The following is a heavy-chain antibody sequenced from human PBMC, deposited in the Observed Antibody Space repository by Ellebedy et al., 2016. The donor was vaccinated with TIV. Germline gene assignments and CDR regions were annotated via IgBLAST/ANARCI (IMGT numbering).Heavy chain of an antibody. CDR3: TRGVVVTTSYSQY. CDR1: GFTPSNYG. Sequence: GESLKISCEASGFTPSNYGIHWVRQAPGKGLEWVALILSDGSNSYYVDPVKGRFTISRDNSNNTLYLHMNSLRAEDTALYYCTRGVVVTTSYSQYWGQGTLVTVSS. CDR2: ILSDGSNS. J-gene: IGHJ1*01. V-gene: IGHV3-30*19. D-gene: IGHD2-21*02.